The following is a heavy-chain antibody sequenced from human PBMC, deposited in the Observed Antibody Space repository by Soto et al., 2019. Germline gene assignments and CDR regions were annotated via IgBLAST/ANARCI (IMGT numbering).Heavy chain of an antibody. V-gene: IGHV3-23*01. CDR2: VSIGGST. CDR3: AKRRGAGGHFDY. CDR1: GFTFSSYA. D-gene: IGHD2-15*01. J-gene: IGHJ4*02. Sequence: DVQLLESGGGLVQPEGSLRLSCAASGFTFSSYAMGWVRQGPGKGLEWVAVVSIGGSTHYAASVRGRCTISTDNSKNTLSLQMNSLTAEDTAVYFCAKRRGAGGHFDYWGQGALVTVSS.